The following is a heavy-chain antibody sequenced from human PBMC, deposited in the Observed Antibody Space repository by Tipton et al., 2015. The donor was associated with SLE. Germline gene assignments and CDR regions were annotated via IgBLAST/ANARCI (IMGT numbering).Heavy chain of an antibody. CDR3: AGEFKSGY. Sequence: SLRLSCAASGFTFSSSSMHWVRQAPGKGLVWVSNINSDGTSTTYADSVKGRFTISRDNARNTLYLQMNSLRAEDTAVYYCAGEFKSGYWGQGTLVTASS. CDR1: GFTFSSSS. V-gene: IGHV3-74*01. J-gene: IGHJ4*02. CDR2: INSDGTST. D-gene: IGHD1-26*01.